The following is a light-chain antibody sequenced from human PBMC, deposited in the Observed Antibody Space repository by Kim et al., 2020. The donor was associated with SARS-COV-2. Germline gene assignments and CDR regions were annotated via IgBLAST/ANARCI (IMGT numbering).Light chain of an antibody. CDR1: SNDISYYNY. Sequence: QSALTQPAYVSGSPGQSITISCTGGSNDISYYNYVSWYQQHSGKAPKLVIFDVTSRPSGVSSRFSGSKSGNTASLTISGLQAEDEADYYCSSYTTSSTYVFGTGTKVTVL. CDR2: DVT. V-gene: IGLV2-14*03. CDR3: SSYTTSSTYV. J-gene: IGLJ1*01.